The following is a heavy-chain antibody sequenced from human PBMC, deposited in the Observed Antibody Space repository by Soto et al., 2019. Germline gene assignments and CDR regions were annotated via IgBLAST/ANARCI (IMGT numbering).Heavy chain of an antibody. Sequence: EVQLVESGGGLVQPGRSLRLSCEASGFTFDNYAMNWVRQAPGKGPEWVSGIHWNVGHTGYAASVKGRFTISRDNAKNSLFLQMNSLRPEDTAFYYCAKAPGTTGWDRFDSWGQGTLVSVSS. CDR1: GFTFDNYA. CDR2: IHWNVGHT. V-gene: IGHV3-9*01. CDR3: AKAPGTTGWDRFDS. J-gene: IGHJ4*02. D-gene: IGHD6-19*01.